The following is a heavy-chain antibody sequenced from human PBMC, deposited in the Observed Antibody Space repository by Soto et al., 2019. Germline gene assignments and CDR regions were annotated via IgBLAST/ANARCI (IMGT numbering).Heavy chain of an antibody. D-gene: IGHD3-16*01. V-gene: IGHV4-39*01. J-gene: IGHJ4*02. CDR1: GDYIYNRSYY. Sequence: ETLSITCTVTGDYIYNRSYYWRWLHQPPGKGLEWVGSIYYSGCTYHNPSLQSRVSISVDTSMNQFSLQLRTLTAADTALYYCSRQPAWGDSQAYFDSWGQGXLVTVSS. CDR3: SRQPAWGDSQAYFDS. CDR2: IYYSGCT.